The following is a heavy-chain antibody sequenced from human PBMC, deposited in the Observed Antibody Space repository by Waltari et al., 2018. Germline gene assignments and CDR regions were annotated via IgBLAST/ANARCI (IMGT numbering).Heavy chain of an antibody. CDR1: GYNFTDYY. Sequence: EVQLVQSGAEVKKPGATVKISCKASGYNFTDYYIHWVQQAPGKGLEWMGRVDPADSETIYAEKFQGRVTITADTSTDTAYMELSSLRSEDTAVYYCATVLTTVPTYWFDPWGQGTLVTVSS. J-gene: IGHJ5*02. CDR2: VDPADSET. CDR3: ATVLTTVPTYWFDP. D-gene: IGHD4-4*01. V-gene: IGHV1-69-2*01.